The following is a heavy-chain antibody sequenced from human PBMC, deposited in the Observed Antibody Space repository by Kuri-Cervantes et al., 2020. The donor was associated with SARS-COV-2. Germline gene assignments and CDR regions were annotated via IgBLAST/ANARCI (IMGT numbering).Heavy chain of an antibody. CDR3: ARESDPYDSSLPDY. J-gene: IGHJ4*02. V-gene: IGHV3-30-3*01. CDR2: ISYDGSNK. CDR1: GFTFSSYA. Sequence: LSLTCAASGFTFSSYAMHWVRQAPGKGLEWVAVISYDGSNKYYADSVKGRFTISRDNSKNTLYLQMNSLRAEDTAVYYCARESDPYDSSLPDYWGQGTLVTVSS. D-gene: IGHD3-22*01.